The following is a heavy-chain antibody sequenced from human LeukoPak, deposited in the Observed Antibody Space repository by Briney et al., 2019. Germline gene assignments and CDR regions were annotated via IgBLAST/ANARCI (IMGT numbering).Heavy chain of an antibody. Sequence: PGGSLRLSCVASGFTFKNYEMNWVRQPPGKGLEWISFISDSGTTKYYADSVKGRFTSSRDNARNSLFLQMNSLRAEDTAVYYCARADYDILTGYYMGFESWGQGTLVTVSP. CDR2: ISDSGTTK. V-gene: IGHV3-48*03. CDR1: GFTFKNYE. D-gene: IGHD3-9*01. J-gene: IGHJ4*02. CDR3: ARADYDILTGYYMGFES.